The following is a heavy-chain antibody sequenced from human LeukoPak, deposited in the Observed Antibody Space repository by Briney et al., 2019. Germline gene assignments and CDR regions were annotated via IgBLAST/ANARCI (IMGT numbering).Heavy chain of an antibody. CDR3: ARQANSRSPYYYGSGSYPNHAFDI. J-gene: IGHJ3*02. CDR2: IYPVDSAT. Sequence: GEALRISCQASGYSFTSYWIGWVRQLAGEGVEWMGIIYPVDSATSYSPSFQGQVTISADKSISTAYLQWSSLKASDTAMYYCARQANSRSPYYYGSGSYPNHAFDIWGQGTMVTVSS. V-gene: IGHV5-51*01. D-gene: IGHD3-10*01. CDR1: GYSFTSYW.